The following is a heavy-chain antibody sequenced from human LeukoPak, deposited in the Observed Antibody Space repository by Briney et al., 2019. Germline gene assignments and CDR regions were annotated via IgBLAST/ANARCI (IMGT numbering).Heavy chain of an antibody. CDR3: AKVSDRQFTIFGVVIIPDNIPHWFDP. Sequence: PGGSLRLSCAASGFTFSSYAMSWVRQAPGKGLEWVSAISGSGGSTYYADSVKGRFTISRDNSKNTLYLQMNSLRAEDTAVYYCAKVSDRQFTIFGVVIIPDNIPHWFDPWGQGTLVTVSS. CDR2: ISGSGGST. D-gene: IGHD3-3*01. CDR1: GFTFSSYA. V-gene: IGHV3-23*01. J-gene: IGHJ5*02.